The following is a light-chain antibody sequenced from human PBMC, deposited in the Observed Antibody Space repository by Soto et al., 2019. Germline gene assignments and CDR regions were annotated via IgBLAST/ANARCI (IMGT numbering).Light chain of an antibody. V-gene: IGKV3-15*01. CDR1: QSVDNR. J-gene: IGKJ1*01. CDR3: QQYGYWPRT. Sequence: EVVMTQSPATLSVSPGERATLSCRASQSVDNRLAWYQHTPGQAPRLLIYGASNRATGVPAKFSGSGSGTEFTLTITSLQSEDFELYYCQQYGYWPRTFGQGTTVDIK. CDR2: GAS.